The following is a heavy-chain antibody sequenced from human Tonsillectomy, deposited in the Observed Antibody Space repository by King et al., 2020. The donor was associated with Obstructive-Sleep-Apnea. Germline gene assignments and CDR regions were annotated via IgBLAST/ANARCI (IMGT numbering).Heavy chain of an antibody. CDR1: GFTFSSYG. Sequence: VQLVESGGGVVQPGRSLRLSCAASGFTFSSYGMHWVRQAPGKGLEWVAVIWYDGSDKYYADSVKGRFTISRDNSKNTLYLQMNSLRAEDTAVYYCAKAVAGYCTNGVCYAFDYWGQGTLVTVSS. J-gene: IGHJ4*02. V-gene: IGHV3-33*06. CDR3: AKAVAGYCTNGVCYAFDY. D-gene: IGHD2-8*01. CDR2: IWYDGSDK.